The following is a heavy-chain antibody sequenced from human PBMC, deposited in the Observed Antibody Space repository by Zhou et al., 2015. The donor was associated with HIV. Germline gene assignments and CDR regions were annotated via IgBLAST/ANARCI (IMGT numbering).Heavy chain of an antibody. V-gene: IGHV3-73*01. CDR1: GFTFSGSA. J-gene: IGHJ4*01. CDR2: IRSKLNGFAT. D-gene: IGHD1-26*01. Sequence: EVYLMESGGGLVRPGGSLRLSCTGFGFTFSGSAIHWVRQSSGKGLDWVGRIRSKLNGFATAYSESVRGRFVISRDDSKNMAFLQMNSLRREDTGIYYCSRLGLGHEPGPNWGHGTLVTVSS. CDR3: SRLGLGHEPGPN.